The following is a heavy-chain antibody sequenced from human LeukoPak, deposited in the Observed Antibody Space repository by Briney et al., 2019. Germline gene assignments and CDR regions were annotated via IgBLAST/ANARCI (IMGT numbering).Heavy chain of an antibody. D-gene: IGHD1-26*01. CDR1: GFTFSDHY. J-gene: IGHJ3*02. CDR2: IRNKANSYTT. Sequence: GGSLRLSCAASGFTFSDHYIDWVRQAAGKGLEWVGRIRNKANSYTTEYAASVKGRFTISRDDSKNSLYLQMNSLRAEDTAVYYCAREGREGATYAFDIWGQGTMVTVSS. CDR3: AREGREGATYAFDI. V-gene: IGHV3-72*01.